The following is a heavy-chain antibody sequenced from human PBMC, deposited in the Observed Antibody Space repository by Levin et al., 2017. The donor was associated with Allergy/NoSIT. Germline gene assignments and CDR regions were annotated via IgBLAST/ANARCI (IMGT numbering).Heavy chain of an antibody. Sequence: ASVKVSCKASGGTFSSYAISWVRQAPGQGLEWMGGIIPIFGTANYAQKFQGRVTITADESTSTAYMELSSLRSEDTAVYYCARYYYGSGRGGMDVWGQGTTVTVSS. V-gene: IGHV1-69*13. J-gene: IGHJ6*02. CDR1: GGTFSSYA. CDR2: IIPIFGTA. D-gene: IGHD3-10*01. CDR3: ARYYYGSGRGGMDV.